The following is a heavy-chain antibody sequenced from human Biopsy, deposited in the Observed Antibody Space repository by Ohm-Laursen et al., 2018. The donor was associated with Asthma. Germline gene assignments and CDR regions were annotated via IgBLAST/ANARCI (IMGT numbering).Heavy chain of an antibody. Sequence: GASVKVSCKASGYTFIGCHIHWMRQAPGQGLEWMGWVNTGNGDTKYLQKFQGRVTITRDTSASTAYMELRSLRSEDTATYYCARTYYDFLTGQVKDVFGVWGQGTMVTVSS. D-gene: IGHD3-9*01. V-gene: IGHV1-3*04. J-gene: IGHJ3*01. CDR2: VNTGNGDT. CDR3: ARTYYDFLTGQVKDVFGV. CDR1: GYTFIGCH.